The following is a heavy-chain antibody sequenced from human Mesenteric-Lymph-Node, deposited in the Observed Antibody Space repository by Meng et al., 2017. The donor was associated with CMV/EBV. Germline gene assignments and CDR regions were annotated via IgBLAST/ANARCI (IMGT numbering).Heavy chain of an antibody. CDR1: GGSVSGGTYY. J-gene: IGHJ4*02. CDR2: IYYGART. D-gene: IGHD2-8*01. Sequence: SETLSLTCTVSGGSVSGGTYYWNWIRQTPGKGLEWIGYIYYGARTNYNPSLKSRVTISVDTSKNQFSLKLSSVTAADTAVYYCARAASYCTNGVCYFDYWGQGTLVTVSS. V-gene: IGHV4-61*01. CDR3: ARAASYCTNGVCYFDY.